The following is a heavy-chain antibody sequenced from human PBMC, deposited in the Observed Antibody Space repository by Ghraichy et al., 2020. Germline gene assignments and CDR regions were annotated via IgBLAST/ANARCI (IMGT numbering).Heavy chain of an antibody. CDR1: GFTVSSNY. J-gene: IGHJ6*02. V-gene: IGHV3-66*01. Sequence: SCAASGFTVSSNYMTWVRQAPGKGLEWVSVIYSGGSTYYADSVKGRFTISRDNSKNTLYLQMNTLRAEDTAVYYCARWVVPADIFYDYGMDVWGQGTTVTVSS. CDR2: IYSGGST. CDR3: ARWVVPADIFYDYGMDV. D-gene: IGHD2-2*01.